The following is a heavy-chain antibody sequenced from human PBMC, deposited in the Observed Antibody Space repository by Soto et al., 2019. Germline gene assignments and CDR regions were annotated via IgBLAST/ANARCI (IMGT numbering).Heavy chain of an antibody. CDR2: IYYSGST. Sequence: QVQLQESGPGLVKPSQTLSLTCTVSGGSISSGGYYWSWIRQHPGKGLEWIGYIYYSGSTYYNPSLRSRVTISVDTSKNQFSLKLSSVTAADTAVYYCARWIAAAGRFDYWGQGTLVTVSS. CDR3: ARWIAAAGRFDY. V-gene: IGHV4-31*03. J-gene: IGHJ4*02. D-gene: IGHD6-13*01. CDR1: GGSISSGGYY.